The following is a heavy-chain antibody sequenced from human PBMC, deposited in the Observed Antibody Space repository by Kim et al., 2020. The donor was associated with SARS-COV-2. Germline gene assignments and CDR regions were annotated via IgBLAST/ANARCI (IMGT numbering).Heavy chain of an antibody. J-gene: IGHJ6*02. V-gene: IGHV4-39*07. Sequence: PSLQSRLTISVDTSKNQFSLKLSSVTAADTAVYYCARDGAVVAATHGMDGWGQGTTVTVSS. CDR3: ARDGAVVAATHGMDG. D-gene: IGHD2-15*01.